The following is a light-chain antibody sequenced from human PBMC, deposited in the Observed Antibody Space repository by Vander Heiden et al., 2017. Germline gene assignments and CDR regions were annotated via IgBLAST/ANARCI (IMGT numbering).Light chain of an antibody. Sequence: SYELTQPSSVSVSPGQTARITCSGDVLAKKYARWFQQKPGQAPGRGSYKDSERPSGIPERFSGSSSGTNVTLTISGAQVEDEAYDYCYYAADNNPSVFGGGTKLTVL. CDR2: KDS. V-gene: IGLV3-27*01. J-gene: IGLJ3*02. CDR3: YYAADNNPSV. CDR1: VLAKKY.